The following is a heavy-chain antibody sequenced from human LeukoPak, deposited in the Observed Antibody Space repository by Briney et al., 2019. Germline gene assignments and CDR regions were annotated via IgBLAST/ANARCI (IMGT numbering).Heavy chain of an antibody. Sequence: ASVKVSCKVSGYTLTELSMHWVRQAPGKGLEWMGGFDPEDGETIYAQKFQGRVTMTEDTSTDTAYMELSSLRSDDTAVYYCARAKQGSNYLVRDYWGQGTLVTVSS. CDR2: FDPEDGET. V-gene: IGHV1-24*01. CDR3: ARAKQGSNYLVRDY. J-gene: IGHJ4*02. CDR1: GYTLTELS. D-gene: IGHD4-11*01.